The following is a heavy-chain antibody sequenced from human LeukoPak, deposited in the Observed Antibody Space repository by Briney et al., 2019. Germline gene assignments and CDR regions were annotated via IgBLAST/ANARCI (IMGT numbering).Heavy chain of an antibody. Sequence: PGGSLRLSCAASGFTFSSYGMHWVRQAPGKGLEWVAFIRYDGSNKYYADSVKGRFTISRDNSKNTLYLQMNSLRAEDTAVYYCAKGGSCSSTSCYTHYYYYYMDVWGKGTTVTVSS. CDR3: AKGGSCSSTSCYTHYYYYYMDV. CDR1: GFTFSSYG. CDR2: IRYDGSNK. D-gene: IGHD2-2*02. J-gene: IGHJ6*03. V-gene: IGHV3-30*02.